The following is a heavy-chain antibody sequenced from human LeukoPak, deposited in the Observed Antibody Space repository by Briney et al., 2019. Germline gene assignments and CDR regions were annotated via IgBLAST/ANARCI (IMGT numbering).Heavy chain of an antibody. CDR3: AGDSSGYYY. Sequence: ASVKVSCKESGYTFTSYYMHWVRQAPGQGLEWMGTINPSGGSRSYAQKFQGRVTMTRDTSTSTVYMELSSLRSEDTAAYYCAGDSSGYYYWGQGTLVTVSS. CDR1: GYTFTSYY. CDR2: INPSGGSR. J-gene: IGHJ4*02. V-gene: IGHV1-46*03. D-gene: IGHD3-22*01.